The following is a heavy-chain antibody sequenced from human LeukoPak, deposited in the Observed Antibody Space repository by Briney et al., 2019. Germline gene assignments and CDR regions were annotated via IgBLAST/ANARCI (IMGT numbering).Heavy chain of an antibody. V-gene: IGHV3-30-3*01. J-gene: IGHJ4*02. CDR2: ISYDGSNK. CDR3: ARAQMGIEVAAIRGYFDY. CDR1: GFTFSNYG. D-gene: IGHD6-13*01. Sequence: PGGSLRLSCAASGFTFSNYGIHWVRHAPGKGLEWMAVISYDGSNKYYADSVKGRFTISRDNSKNTLYLQMTSLRDEDTAVYYCARAQMGIEVAAIRGYFDYWGQGSLVTVSS.